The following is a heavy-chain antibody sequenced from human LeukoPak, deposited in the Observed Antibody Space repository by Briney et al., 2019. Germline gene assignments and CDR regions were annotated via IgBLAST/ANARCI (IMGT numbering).Heavy chain of an antibody. D-gene: IGHD3-10*01. CDR3: ARDNPPPRYGSGANYFDY. Sequence: PGGSLRLSCAASGFTVSSNYMSWVRQAPGKGLEWVSVIYSGGSTYYADSVKGRFTISRDNSKNTLYLQMNSLRAEDTAVYYCARDNPPPRYGSGANYFDYWGQRTLVTVSS. CDR2: IYSGGST. CDR1: GFTVSSNY. V-gene: IGHV3-66*01. J-gene: IGHJ4*02.